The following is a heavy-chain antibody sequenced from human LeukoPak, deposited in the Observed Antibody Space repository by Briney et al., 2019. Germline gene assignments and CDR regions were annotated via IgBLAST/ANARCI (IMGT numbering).Heavy chain of an antibody. CDR1: GFTFSSYG. D-gene: IGHD2-2*01. V-gene: IGHV3-33*06. CDR3: ANQPLPGYYMDV. Sequence: GGSLRLSCAASGFTFSSYGMHWVRQAPGKGLEWVAVIWYDGSNKYYADSVKGRFTISRDNSKNTLYLQMNSLRAEDTAVYYCANQPLPGYYMDVWGKGTTVTVSS. CDR2: IWYDGSNK. J-gene: IGHJ6*03.